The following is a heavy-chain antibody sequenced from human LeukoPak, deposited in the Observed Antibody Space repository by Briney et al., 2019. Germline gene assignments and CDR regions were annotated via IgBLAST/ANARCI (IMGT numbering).Heavy chain of an antibody. V-gene: IGHV4-34*01. J-gene: IGHJ4*02. CDR3: AIAVAGFPLDY. Sequence: SETLSLTCAVYGGSFSAYYWSWIRQPPGMGLEWIGEINHSGSTNYNPSPKSRVTISVDTSKNQFSLKLSSVTAADTAVYYCAIAVAGFPLDYWGQGTLVTVSS. CDR1: GGSFSAYY. D-gene: IGHD6-19*01. CDR2: INHSGST.